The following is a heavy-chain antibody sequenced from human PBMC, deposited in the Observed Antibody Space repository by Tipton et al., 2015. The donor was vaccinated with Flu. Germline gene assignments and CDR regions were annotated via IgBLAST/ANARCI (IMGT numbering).Heavy chain of an antibody. CDR1: GFTFTDYG. Sequence: SGFTFTDYGMHWVRQAPGKGLEWVALIWYDGSNKHYGDSVKGRFTISRDNMKNILYLQMNSLRADDTAVYYCAREGGPRTYSYGDDGLDIWGQGTLVTVSS. V-gene: IGHV3-33*01. CDR3: AREGGPRTYSYGDDGLDI. D-gene: IGHD5-18*01. J-gene: IGHJ3*02. CDR2: IWYDGSNK.